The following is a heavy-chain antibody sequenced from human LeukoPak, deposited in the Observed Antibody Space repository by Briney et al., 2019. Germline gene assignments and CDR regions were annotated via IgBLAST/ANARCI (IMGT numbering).Heavy chain of an antibody. CDR2: IYYSGRT. J-gene: IGHJ4*02. CDR3: ARVGLEGDYFDY. V-gene: IGHV4-59*01. CDR1: GGSISSYY. Sequence: KPSETLSLTCTVSGGSISSYYWSWIRQPPGKGLEWIGYIYYSGRTNYNPSLKSRVTISVDTSKNQFSLKLSSVTAADTAVYYCARVGLEGDYFDYWGQGTLVTVSS. D-gene: IGHD3-10*01.